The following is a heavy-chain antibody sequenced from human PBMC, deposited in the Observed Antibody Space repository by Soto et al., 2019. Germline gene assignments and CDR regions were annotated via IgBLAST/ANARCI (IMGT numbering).Heavy chain of an antibody. CDR1: GFIFCSYG. D-gene: IGHD5-12*01. Sequence: AGALRLSCADSGFIFCSYGMNGVSQAPGKGLEWVAVISYDGSNKYYADSVKGRFTISRDNSKNTLYLQMNSLRAEDTAVYYCAKDLPPSGYAYLDYWGQGTLVTVSS. J-gene: IGHJ4*02. CDR3: AKDLPPSGYAYLDY. CDR2: ISYDGSNK. V-gene: IGHV3-30*18.